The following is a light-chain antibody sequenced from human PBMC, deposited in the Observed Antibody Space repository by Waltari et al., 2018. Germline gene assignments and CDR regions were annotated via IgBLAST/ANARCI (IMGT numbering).Light chain of an antibody. Sequence: SSELTPDPVVSVALGQTVRITCHGDSLTHYYATWYHQKPGQAPVLVMYGKNNRPSGIPDRFSGSYSGTTASLIITGAQAEDEGDYYCNARDSRGHPLVFGTGTKVTVL. CDR1: SLTHYY. CDR3: NARDSRGHPLV. V-gene: IGLV3-19*01. CDR2: GKN. J-gene: IGLJ1*01.